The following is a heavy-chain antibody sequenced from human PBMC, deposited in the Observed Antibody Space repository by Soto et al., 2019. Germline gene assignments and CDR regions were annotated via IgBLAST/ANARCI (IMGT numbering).Heavy chain of an antibody. CDR2: ISGSGGST. Sequence: EVQLLESGGGLVQPGGSLRLSCAASGFTFSSYAMSWVRQAPGKGLEWVSAISGSGGSTYYADSVKGRFTISRDNSKNTLYLQMNRLRAEDTAVYYCAKDTGGGGFLEWLSAYYFDYWGQGTLVTVSS. V-gene: IGHV3-23*01. CDR3: AKDTGGGGFLEWLSAYYFDY. CDR1: GFTFSSYA. J-gene: IGHJ4*02. D-gene: IGHD3-3*01.